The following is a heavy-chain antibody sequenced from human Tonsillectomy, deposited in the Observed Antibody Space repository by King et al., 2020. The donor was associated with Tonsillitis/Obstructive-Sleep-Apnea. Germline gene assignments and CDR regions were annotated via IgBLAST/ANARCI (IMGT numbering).Heavy chain of an antibody. D-gene: IGHD3-9*01. CDR1: GFTFSSYD. CDR3: ARLDYDILTGDYYGMDV. V-gene: IGHV3-13*05. J-gene: IGHJ6*02. Sequence: VQLVESGGGLVQPGGSLRLSCAASGFTFSSYDMLWVRHPTGKGLEWVSAIGSAVAPSYPGSLKGRFTISRENVKNYLYLQMNSLRAGDTAVYYCARLDYDILTGDYYGMDVWGQGTTVTVSS. CDR2: IGSAVAP.